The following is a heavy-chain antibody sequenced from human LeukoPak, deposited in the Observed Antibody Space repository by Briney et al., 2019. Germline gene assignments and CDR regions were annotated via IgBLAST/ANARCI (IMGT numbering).Heavy chain of an antibody. J-gene: IGHJ4*02. CDR2: IIPIFGTA. CDR1: GGTFSSYA. CDR3: ARDTLTGSGYYYNY. Sequence: GASVKVSCKASGGTFSSYAISWVRQAPGQGLEWMGGIIPIFGTANYAQKFQGRVTITADKSTSTAYMELSSLRSEDTAVYYCARDTLTGSGYYYNYWGQGTLVTVSS. V-gene: IGHV1-69*06. D-gene: IGHD3-22*01.